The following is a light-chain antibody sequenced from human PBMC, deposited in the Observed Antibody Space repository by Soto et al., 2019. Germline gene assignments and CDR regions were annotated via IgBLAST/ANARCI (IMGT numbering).Light chain of an antibody. V-gene: IGLV1-40*01. CDR2: GNN. CDR1: SSNIGAGYE. J-gene: IGLJ3*02. CDR3: QSYDSSLSAWV. Sequence: QSVLTQPPSVSGAPGQRVTISCTGSSSNIGAGYEVHWYQQVPGTAPKLLIYGNNNRPSGVPDRFSGSKSGTSASLAITGLQADDEADYYCQSYDSSLSAWVFGGGTKPTVL.